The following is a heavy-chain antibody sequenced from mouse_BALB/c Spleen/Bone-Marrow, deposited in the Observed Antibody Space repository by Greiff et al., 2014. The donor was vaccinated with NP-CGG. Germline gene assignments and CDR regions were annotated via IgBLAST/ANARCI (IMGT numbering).Heavy chain of an antibody. Sequence: ESGPGLVKPSQSLSLTCSVTGFSITSGFYWNWIRQFPGDKLEWMGYISYDGSNNYNPSLKNRISVTRDTSKNQFFLKLKSVTTEDTATYYCAREEYYGSDAMEYWGQGTSVTVSS. CDR1: GFSITSGFY. J-gene: IGHJ4*01. CDR2: ISYDGSN. D-gene: IGHD1-1*01. V-gene: IGHV3-6*02. CDR3: AREEYYGSDAMEY.